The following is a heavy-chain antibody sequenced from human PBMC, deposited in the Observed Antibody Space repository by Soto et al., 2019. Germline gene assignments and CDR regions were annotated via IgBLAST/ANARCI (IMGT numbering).Heavy chain of an antibody. CDR3: ARYRDSSSTYNWLDP. D-gene: IGHD6-6*01. J-gene: IGHJ5*02. V-gene: IGHV4-59*08. CDR1: GGSISNYY. Sequence: SETLSLTCTVSGGSISNYYWSWIRQPPGKGLEWIGYIYYSGSTNYNPSLKSRVTISVDTSKNQFSLKLSSVTAADTAVYYCARYRDSSSTYNWLDPWGQGTLVTVSS. CDR2: IYYSGST.